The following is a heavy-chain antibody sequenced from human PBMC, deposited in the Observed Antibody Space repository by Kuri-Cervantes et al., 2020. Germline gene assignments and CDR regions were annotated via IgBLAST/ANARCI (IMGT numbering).Heavy chain of an antibody. CDR2: ISYDGSNK. CDR1: GFTFDDYA. CDR3: ARWEGDAFDI. V-gene: IGHV3-30-3*01. D-gene: IGHD1-26*01. J-gene: IGHJ3*02. Sequence: GESLKISCAAPGFTFDDYAMHWVRQAPGKGLEWVAVISYDGSNKYYADSVKGRFTISRDNSKKTLYLQMNSLRAEDKAVYYCARWEGDAFDIWGQGTMVTVSS.